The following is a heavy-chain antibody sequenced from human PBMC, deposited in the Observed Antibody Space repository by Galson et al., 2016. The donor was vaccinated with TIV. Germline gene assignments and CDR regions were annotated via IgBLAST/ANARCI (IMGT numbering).Heavy chain of an antibody. CDR1: GFTFSSYE. CDR3: ARCRGYCDTTSCYVDY. J-gene: IGHJ4*02. D-gene: IGHD2-2*01. V-gene: IGHV3-48*03. Sequence: SLRLSCAASGFTFSSYEMNWVRQAPGKGLEWVSYIIESGRSTYYADSVKGRFSISRDNAKNSLYLQMSSLRAEDTAVYYCARCRGYCDTTSCYVDYWGQGTLVNVSS. CDR2: IIESGRST.